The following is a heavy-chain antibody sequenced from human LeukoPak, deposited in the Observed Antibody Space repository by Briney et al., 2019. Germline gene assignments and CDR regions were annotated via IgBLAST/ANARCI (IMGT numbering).Heavy chain of an antibody. D-gene: IGHD2-15*01. J-gene: IGHJ5*02. Sequence: SETLSLTCAVYGGSFSGYYWSWIPQPPGKGLEWIGEINHSGSTNYNPSLKSRVTVSVDTSKNQFSLKLSSVTAADTAVYYCARGPRRYCGGGSCPTGYWFDPWGQGTLVTVSS. CDR1: GGSFSGYY. CDR3: ARGPRRYCGGGSCPTGYWFDP. CDR2: INHSGST. V-gene: IGHV4-34*01.